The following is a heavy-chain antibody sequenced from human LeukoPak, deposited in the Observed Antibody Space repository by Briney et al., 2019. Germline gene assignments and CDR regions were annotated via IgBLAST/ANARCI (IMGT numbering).Heavy chain of an antibody. CDR3: AREDPYYGMDV. CDR2: IYYSGST. V-gene: IGHV4-59*01. Sequence: PSETLSLTCTVSGGSISSYYRSWIRQPPGKGLEWIGYIYYSGSTNYNPSLKSRVTISVDTSKNQFSLKLSSVTAADTAVYYCAREDPYYGMDVWGQGTTVTVSS. J-gene: IGHJ6*02. CDR1: GGSISSYY.